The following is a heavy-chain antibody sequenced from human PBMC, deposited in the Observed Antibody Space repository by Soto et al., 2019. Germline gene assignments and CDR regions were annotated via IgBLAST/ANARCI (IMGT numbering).Heavy chain of an antibody. Sequence: QVQLVQSGAEVKKPGSSVKVSCKASGGTFSSYAISWVRQAPGQGLEWMGWISAYNGNTNYAQKLQGRVTMTTDTSTSTAYMELRSLRSDDTAVYYCARCDGGSSTSCLRLGMDVWGQGTTVTVSS. CDR1: GGTFSSYA. J-gene: IGHJ6*02. V-gene: IGHV1-18*01. CDR3: ARCDGGSSTSCLRLGMDV. D-gene: IGHD2-2*01. CDR2: ISAYNGNT.